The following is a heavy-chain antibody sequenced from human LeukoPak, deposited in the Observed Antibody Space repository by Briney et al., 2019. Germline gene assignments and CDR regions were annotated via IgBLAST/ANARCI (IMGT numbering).Heavy chain of an antibody. CDR2: ISSSGSTI. CDR1: GFTFSRYN. D-gene: IGHD2-8*01. J-gene: IGHJ4*02. Sequence: QTGGSLRLSCAAPGFTFSRYNMNWVRQAPGKGLEWVSYISSSGSTINYADSVKGRFTISRDNAKNSLYLQMNSLTAEDTAVYYCAIDLGNGDYFDYWGQGTLVTVSS. V-gene: IGHV3-48*01. CDR3: AIDLGNGDYFDY.